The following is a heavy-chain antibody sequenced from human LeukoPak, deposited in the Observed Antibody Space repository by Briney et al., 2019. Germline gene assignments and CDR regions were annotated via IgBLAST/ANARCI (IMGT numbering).Heavy chain of an antibody. CDR1: GGSFSGYY. D-gene: IGHD2-2*01. J-gene: IGHJ6*02. CDR2: INHSGST. V-gene: IGHV4-34*01. Sequence: PSETLSLTCAVYGGSFSGYYWSWIRQPPGKGLEWIGEINHSGSTNYNPSLKSRVTISVDTSKNQFSLKLSSVTAADTAVYYCARGGVPAGPYYYYYYGMDAWGQGTTVTVSS. CDR3: ARGGVPAGPYYYYYYGMDA.